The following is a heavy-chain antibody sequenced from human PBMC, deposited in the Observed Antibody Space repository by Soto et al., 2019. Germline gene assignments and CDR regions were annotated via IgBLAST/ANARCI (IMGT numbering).Heavy chain of an antibody. CDR3: ARHLYSSKNYYMDV. V-gene: IGHV4-59*08. CDR2: IYYSGST. CDR1: GGSISSYY. D-gene: IGHD6-13*01. J-gene: IGHJ6*03. Sequence: PTETLSLTCTVSGGSISSYYLSWVRQPPGKGLEWIGYIYYSGSTNYNPSLKSRVTISVDTSKNQFSLKLSSVTAADTAVYYCARHLYSSKNYYMDVWGKGTTVTVSS.